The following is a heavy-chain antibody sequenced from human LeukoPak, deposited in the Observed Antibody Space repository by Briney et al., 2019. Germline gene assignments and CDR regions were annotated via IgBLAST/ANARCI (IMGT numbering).Heavy chain of an antibody. CDR1: GFTFSSCG. V-gene: IGHV3-30*18. D-gene: IGHD6-13*01. J-gene: IGHJ4*02. CDR3: AKTAAGAYYFDY. Sequence: GGSLRLSCAASGFTFSSCGMHWVRQAPGKGLEWVAVISYDGSNKYYADSVKGRFTISRDNSKNTLYLQMNSLRAEDTAVYYCAKTAAGAYYFDYWGQGTLVTVSS. CDR2: ISYDGSNK.